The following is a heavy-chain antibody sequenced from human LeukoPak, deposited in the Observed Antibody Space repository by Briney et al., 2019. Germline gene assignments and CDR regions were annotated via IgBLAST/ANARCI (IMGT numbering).Heavy chain of an antibody. CDR2: IIPIFGTT. D-gene: IGHD3-22*01. Sequence: SVKISCKASVGTFSSYALSWVRQAPGQGLEWMGGIIPIFGTTKYAQKFQGRVTITAYASTCAPYMYICRLRSEDTAVYFCARDRRWLSLSGHFDYWGQGTLVTVSS. V-gene: IGHV1-69*13. CDR1: VGTFSSYA. J-gene: IGHJ4*01. CDR3: ARDRRWLSLSGHFDY.